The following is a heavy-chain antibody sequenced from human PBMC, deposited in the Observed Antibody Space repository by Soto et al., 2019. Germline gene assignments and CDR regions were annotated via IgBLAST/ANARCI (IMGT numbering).Heavy chain of an antibody. V-gene: IGHV3-21*01. D-gene: IGHD2-2*01. Sequence: GGSLRLSCAASGFTFSSYSMNWARQAPGKGLEWVSSISSSSSYIYYADSVKGRFTISRDNAKNSLYLQVNSVTPEDTAVYYCARDGCSSTTCYGGRMNPFDIWGQGTMVTVSS. CDR2: ISSSSSYI. CDR1: GFTFSSYS. CDR3: ARDGCSSTTCYGGRMNPFDI. J-gene: IGHJ3*02.